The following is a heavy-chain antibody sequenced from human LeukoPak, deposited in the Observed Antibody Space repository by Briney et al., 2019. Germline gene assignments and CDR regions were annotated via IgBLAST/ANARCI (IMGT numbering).Heavy chain of an antibody. CDR3: ARHMGAVAGTYYFDY. V-gene: IGHV4-59*08. Sequence: SETLSLTYTVSGGSISSYYWSWIRQPPGKGLEWIGYIYYSGSTNYNPSLKSRVTISVDTSKNQFSLKLSSVTAAGTAVYYCARHMGAVAGTYYFDYWGQGTLVTVSS. J-gene: IGHJ4*02. D-gene: IGHD6-19*01. CDR1: GGSISSYY. CDR2: IYYSGST.